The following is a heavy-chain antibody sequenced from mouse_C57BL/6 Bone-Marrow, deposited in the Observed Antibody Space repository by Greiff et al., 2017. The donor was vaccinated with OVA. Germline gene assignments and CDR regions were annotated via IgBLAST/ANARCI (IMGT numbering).Heavy chain of an antibody. J-gene: IGHJ1*03. V-gene: IGHV2-3*01. CDR3: AKEGNYVWYFDV. CDR1: GFSLTSYG. CDR2: IWGDGST. D-gene: IGHD2-1*01. Sequence: QVQLKESGPGLVAPSQSLSITCPVSGFSLTSYGVSWVRQPPGKGLEWLGVIWGDGSTNYHSALISRLSNSKDNSKSQVFLQLNRLQTDDTATYDCAKEGNYVWYFDVWGKGTTVTVSS.